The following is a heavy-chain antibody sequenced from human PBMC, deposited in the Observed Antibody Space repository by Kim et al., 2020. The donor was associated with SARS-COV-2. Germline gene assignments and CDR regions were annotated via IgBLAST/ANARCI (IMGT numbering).Heavy chain of an antibody. Sequence: GGSLRLSCAASGFTFSSYSMNWVRQAPGKGLEWVSSISSSSSYIYYADSVKGRFTISRDNAKNSLYLQMNSLRAEDTAVYYCARDLTPEIGYSSSWFYPGGYYYYYGMDVWGQGTTVTVSS. D-gene: IGHD6-13*01. V-gene: IGHV3-21*01. CDR2: ISSSSSYI. J-gene: IGHJ6*02. CDR1: GFTFSSYS. CDR3: ARDLTPEIGYSSSWFYPGGYYYYYGMDV.